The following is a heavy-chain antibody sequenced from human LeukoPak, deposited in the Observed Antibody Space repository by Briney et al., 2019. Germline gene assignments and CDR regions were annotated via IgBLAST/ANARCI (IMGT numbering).Heavy chain of an antibody. V-gene: IGHV4-34*01. CDR2: INHSGST. J-gene: IGHJ4*02. D-gene: IGHD3-22*01. Sequence: SETLSLTCAVYGGSFSGYYWSWIRQPPGKGLEWIGEINHSGSTNYNPSLKSRVTISVDTSKNQFSLKLSSVTAADTAVYYCARGGGYYYDSSGLDYWGQGTPVTVSS. CDR3: ARGGGYYYDSSGLDY. CDR1: GGSFSGYY.